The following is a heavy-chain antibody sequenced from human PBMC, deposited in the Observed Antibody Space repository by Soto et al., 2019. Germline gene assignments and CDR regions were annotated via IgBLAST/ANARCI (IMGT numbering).Heavy chain of an antibody. Sequence: QVQLVQSGAEVKKPGSSVKVSCKASGGTFSSYGISWVRQAPGQGLEWMGGIIPIFATASYAQKVQGRVTISADESTSKAYMELSSLRSEDTAVYYCARGTIFGVGFSNDYYHYYGMDVWGQGTTVTVSS. D-gene: IGHD3-3*01. CDR1: GGTFSSYG. CDR3: ARGTIFGVGFSNDYYHYYGMDV. V-gene: IGHV1-69*12. CDR2: IIPIFATA. J-gene: IGHJ6*02.